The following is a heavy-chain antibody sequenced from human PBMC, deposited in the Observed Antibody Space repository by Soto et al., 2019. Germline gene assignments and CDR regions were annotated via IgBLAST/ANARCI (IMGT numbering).Heavy chain of an antibody. Sequence: QVQLQESGPGLVKPSETLSLTCTVSGGSISSYYWSWIRQPPGKGLEWIGYIYYSGSTNYNPSLKGRVTISVDTPKNQFSLKLSSVTAADTAVYYCARLTLKYAFDIWGQGTMVTVSS. CDR1: GGSISSYY. V-gene: IGHV4-59*01. CDR3: ARLTLKYAFDI. CDR2: IYYSGST. D-gene: IGHD3-16*01. J-gene: IGHJ3*02.